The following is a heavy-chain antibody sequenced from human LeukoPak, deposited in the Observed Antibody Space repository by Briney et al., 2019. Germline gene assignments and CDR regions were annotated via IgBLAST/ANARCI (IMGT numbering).Heavy chain of an antibody. V-gene: IGHV1-2*04. CDR3: ATSRYSSSWDFDS. CDR1: GYTFINYY. Sequence: ASVKVSCKASGYTFINYYMHWVRQAPGQGLEWMGRINPKSGGTNFAQKFQGWVTMTRDTSISTAYMELSRLTSDDTAVYYCATSRYSSSWDFDSWGQGTLVTASS. CDR2: INPKSGGT. J-gene: IGHJ4*02. D-gene: IGHD6-13*01.